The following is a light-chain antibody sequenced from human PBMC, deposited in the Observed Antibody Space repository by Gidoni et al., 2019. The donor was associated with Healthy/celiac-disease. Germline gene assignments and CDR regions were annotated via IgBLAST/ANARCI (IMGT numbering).Light chain of an antibody. V-gene: IGKV3-20*01. J-gene: IGKJ1*01. CDR2: GAS. Sequence: EIVLTLSPGTLSLSPGERATLSCRASQSVSSSYLAWYQQKPGQAPRLLIYGASSRATGIPERFSGSGSGTDFTLTISRLEPEDFAVYYCQQYDSSPWTFGQGTKVEIK. CDR3: QQYDSSPWT. CDR1: QSVSSSY.